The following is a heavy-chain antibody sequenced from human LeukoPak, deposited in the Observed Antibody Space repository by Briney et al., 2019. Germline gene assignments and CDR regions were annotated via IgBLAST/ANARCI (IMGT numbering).Heavy chain of an antibody. D-gene: IGHD5-24*01. Sequence: KASETLSLTCTVSGYSISSGYYWGWIRQPPGKGLEWIGSINHSGSTYYNPSLKSRVTISVDTSKNQFSLKLSSVTAADTAVYYCAREAVWLQLPNDYWGQGTLVTVSS. CDR2: INHSGST. J-gene: IGHJ4*02. V-gene: IGHV4-38-2*02. CDR1: GYSISSGYY. CDR3: AREAVWLQLPNDY.